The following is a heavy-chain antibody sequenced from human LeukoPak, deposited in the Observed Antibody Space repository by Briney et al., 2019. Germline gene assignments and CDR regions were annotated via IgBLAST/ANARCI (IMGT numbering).Heavy chain of an antibody. CDR3: ARDRGDFSGWYYFDY. J-gene: IGHJ4*02. D-gene: IGHD6-19*01. CDR1: GGSISSYY. CDR2: IYYSGST. V-gene: IGHV4-59*01. Sequence: SETLSLTCTVSGGSISSYYWSWIRQPPGKGLEWIGYIYYSGSTNYNPSLKSRVTISVDTSKNQFSLRLSSVTAADTAVYYCARDRGDFSGWYYFDYWGQGTLVTVSS.